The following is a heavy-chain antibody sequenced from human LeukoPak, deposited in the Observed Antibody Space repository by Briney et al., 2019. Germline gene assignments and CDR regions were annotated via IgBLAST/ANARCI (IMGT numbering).Heavy chain of an antibody. J-gene: IGHJ6*02. Sequence: ASVKVSCKASGGTFSSYAISWVRQAPGQGFEWMGRIIPILGIANYAQKFQGRVTITADKPTSTAYMELSSLRSEDTAVYYCARDHGMDVWGQGTTVTVSS. CDR1: GGTFSSYA. CDR2: IIPILGIA. CDR3: ARDHGMDV. V-gene: IGHV1-69*04.